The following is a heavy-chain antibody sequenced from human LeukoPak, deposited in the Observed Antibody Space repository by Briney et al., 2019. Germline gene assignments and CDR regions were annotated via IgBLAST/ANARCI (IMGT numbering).Heavy chain of an antibody. D-gene: IGHD3-22*01. Sequence: GGSLRLSCAASGFTFSSYAMSWVHQAPGKGLEWVSAISGSGGSTYHADSVKGRFTISRDNSKNTLYLQMNSLRAEDTAVYYCAKGTSSGYYSDYFDYWGQGTLVTVSS. CDR3: AKGTSSGYYSDYFDY. J-gene: IGHJ4*02. V-gene: IGHV3-23*01. CDR2: ISGSGGST. CDR1: GFTFSSYA.